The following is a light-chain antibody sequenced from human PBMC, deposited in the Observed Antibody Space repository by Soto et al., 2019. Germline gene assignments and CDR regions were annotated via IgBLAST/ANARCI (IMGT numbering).Light chain of an antibody. J-gene: IGKJ1*01. CDR2: GAS. CDR3: QQYTNWPPVRT. V-gene: IGKV3-15*01. Sequence: EIVMTQSPATLSVSPGESAALSCRASQSISRNLAWYQVKPGQAPRLLIYGASTRVPGIPARFSGSGSGTEFTLSISSLQSEDSAVYYCQQYTNWPPVRTVGQGTKVEIK. CDR1: QSISRN.